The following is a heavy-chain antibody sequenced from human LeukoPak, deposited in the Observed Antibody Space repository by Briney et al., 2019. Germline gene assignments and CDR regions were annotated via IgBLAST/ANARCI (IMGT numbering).Heavy chain of an antibody. CDR3: ARDLDVGTADY. CDR2: IDEPGGEE. J-gene: IGHJ4*02. D-gene: IGHD1-7*01. V-gene: IGHV3-7*01. Sequence: GGSLRLSCAASGFTFSAYWMSWVRQAPGKGLEWVANIDEPGGEEYYVDSVKGRFTISRDNAKNSLYLQMNSLRAEDTAVYYCARDLDVGTADYWGQGTLVTVSS. CDR1: GFTFSAYW.